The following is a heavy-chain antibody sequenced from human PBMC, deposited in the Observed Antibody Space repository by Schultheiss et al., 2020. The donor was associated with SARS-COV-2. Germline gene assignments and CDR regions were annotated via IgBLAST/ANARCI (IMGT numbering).Heavy chain of an antibody. D-gene: IGHD3-3*01. Sequence: SETLSLTCTVSGDSISSYYWSWIRQPPGKGLEWIGYIYYSGSTNYNPSLKSRVTMSVDTSKNQFSLKLSSVTAADTAVYYCARVRQDFLEWLLVFDYWGQGTLVTVSS. CDR2: IYYSGST. CDR3: ARVRQDFLEWLLVFDY. V-gene: IGHV4-59*12. CDR1: GDSISSYY. J-gene: IGHJ4*02.